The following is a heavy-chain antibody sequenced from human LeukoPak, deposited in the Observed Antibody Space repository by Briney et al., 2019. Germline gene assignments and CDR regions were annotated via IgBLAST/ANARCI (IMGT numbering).Heavy chain of an antibody. CDR1: GYTFTSYG. J-gene: IGHJ4*02. CDR3: ARKDYDFWSGFGYNDY. Sequence: GASVKVSCKASGYTFTSYGFSWVRQAPGQGLEWMGWISAYNGNTNYAQKLQGRVTMTTDTSTSTAYKELRSLRSDDTAVYYCARKDYDFWSGFGYNDYWGQGTLVTVSS. CDR2: ISAYNGNT. D-gene: IGHD3-3*01. V-gene: IGHV1-18*01.